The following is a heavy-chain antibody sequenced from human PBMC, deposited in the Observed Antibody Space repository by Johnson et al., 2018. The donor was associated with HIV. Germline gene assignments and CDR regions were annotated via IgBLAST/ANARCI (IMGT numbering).Heavy chain of an antibody. J-gene: IGHJ3*02. CDR2: IKQDGSEK. D-gene: IGHD1-26*01. CDR1: GFTFSSYW. Sequence: VQLVESGGGLVQPGGSLRLSCAASGFTFSSYWMSWVRQAPGKGLEWVANIKQDGSEKYYVDSVKGRFTISRDNAKNSLYLQMNSLRAEDTAGYYCARDGEWELEDAFDIWGQGTMVTVSS. CDR3: ARDGEWELEDAFDI. V-gene: IGHV3-7*01.